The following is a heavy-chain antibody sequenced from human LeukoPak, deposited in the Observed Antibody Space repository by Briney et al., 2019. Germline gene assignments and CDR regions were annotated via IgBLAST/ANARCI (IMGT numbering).Heavy chain of an antibody. CDR1: GGSISSSSYY. Sequence: SETLSLTCTVSGGSISSSSYYWCWIRQRPGKGLEWIGSIYYSGSTYYNPSLKSRVTISVDTSKNQFSLKLSSVTAADTAVYYCAGDSPLYDHDSSGSPLPAEYFQHWGQGTLVTVSS. D-gene: IGHD3-22*01. J-gene: IGHJ1*01. V-gene: IGHV4-39*07. CDR3: AGDSPLYDHDSSGSPLPAEYFQH. CDR2: IYYSGST.